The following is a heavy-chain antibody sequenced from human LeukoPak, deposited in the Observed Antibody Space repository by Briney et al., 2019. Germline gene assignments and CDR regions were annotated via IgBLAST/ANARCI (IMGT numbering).Heavy chain of an antibody. J-gene: IGHJ4*02. Sequence: GGSLRLSCAASGFIFSDYWMHWVRQAPGKGLLWVSRLNSDGSSTSYADSVKGRFTISRGNAKSTLYLQMNSLRAEDTAVYYCARVGGGNPFDYWGQGTLVTVSS. CDR3: ARVGGGNPFDY. V-gene: IGHV3-74*01. CDR2: LNSDGSST. D-gene: IGHD3-16*01. CDR1: GFIFSDYW.